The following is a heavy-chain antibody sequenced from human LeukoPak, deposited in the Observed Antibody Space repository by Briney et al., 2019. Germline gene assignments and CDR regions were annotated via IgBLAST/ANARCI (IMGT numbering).Heavy chain of an antibody. V-gene: IGHV3-21*01. D-gene: IGHD3-9*01. CDR1: GFTFGSYS. CDR3: ARGSYYDILTGYYTTLGYMDV. CDR2: ISSSSSYI. J-gene: IGHJ6*03. Sequence: PGGSLRLSCAASGFTFGSYSMNWVRQAPGKGLEWVSSISSSSSYIYFPDSVKGRFTISRDNAKNSLYLQMNSLKAEDTAVYYCARGSYYDILTGYYTTLGYMDVWGKGTTVTVSS.